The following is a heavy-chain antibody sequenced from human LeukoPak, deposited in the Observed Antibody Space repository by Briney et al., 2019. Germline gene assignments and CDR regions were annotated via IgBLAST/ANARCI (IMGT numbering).Heavy chain of an antibody. V-gene: IGHV3-30*18. CDR3: AKGGWLEY. CDR1: GFTFSSYG. J-gene: IGHJ4*02. D-gene: IGHD6-19*01. Sequence: GSLRLSCAASGFTFSSYGMHWVRQAPGKGLEWVSFISYDGSNKYSPDSVKGRFTISRDNSKNTLYLQMNSLRAEDTAVYYCAKGGWLEYWGQGTLVTVSS. CDR2: ISYDGSNK.